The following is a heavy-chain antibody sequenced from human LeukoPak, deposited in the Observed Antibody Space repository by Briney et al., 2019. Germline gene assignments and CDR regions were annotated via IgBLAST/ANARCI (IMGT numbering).Heavy chain of an antibody. CDR3: ARGRGYCSSTSCHSPDY. CDR2: ISYDGSNK. D-gene: IGHD2-2*01. V-gene: IGHV3-30*03. CDR1: GFTFSSYG. J-gene: IGHJ4*02. Sequence: GGSLRLSCAASGFTFSSYGMHWVRQAPGKGLEWVAVISYDGSNKYYADSVKGRFTISRDNSKNTLYLQMNSLRAEDTAVYYCARGRGYCSSTSCHSPDYWGQGTLVTVSS.